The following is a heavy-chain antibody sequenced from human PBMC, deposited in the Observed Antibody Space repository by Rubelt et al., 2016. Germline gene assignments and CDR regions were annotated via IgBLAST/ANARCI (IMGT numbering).Heavy chain of an antibody. J-gene: IGHJ4*02. Sequence: VQLVESGGGVVQPGRSLRLSCAASGSSFSDYYMSWVRQAPGKGLEWVANIHEDASEKYYVDSVKGRFTISRDNAKNSLYLQVNRLRAEDAAVYYCAKDSGYGRRDFWGQGTLVTVSS. D-gene: IGHD5-12*01. V-gene: IGHV3-7*01. CDR1: GSSFSDYY. CDR3: AKDSGYGRRDF. CDR2: IHEDASEK.